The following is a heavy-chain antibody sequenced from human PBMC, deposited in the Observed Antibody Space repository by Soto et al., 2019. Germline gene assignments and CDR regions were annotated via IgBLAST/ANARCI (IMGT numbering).Heavy chain of an antibody. D-gene: IGHD2-21*02. CDR3: ARAIPCGGDCYSNDY. V-gene: IGHV3-21*01. J-gene: IGHJ4*02. CDR1: GFTFSSYS. CDR2: ISSSSSYI. Sequence: PGGSLSLSCSASGFTFSSYSMNWVRQAPGKGLEWVSSISSSSSYIYYAGSVKGRFTISRDNAKNSLYLQMNSLRAEDTAVYYCARAIPCGGDCYSNDYWGQGTLVTLSS.